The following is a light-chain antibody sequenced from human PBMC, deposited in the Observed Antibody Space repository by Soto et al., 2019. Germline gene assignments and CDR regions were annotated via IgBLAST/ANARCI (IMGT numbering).Light chain of an antibody. V-gene: IGKV1-5*01. Sequence: DIHMSQFPSSLSSSVGKRVTITCRASQSISHFVNWYQQRPGKAPKFLIYGANLQSGVPSRFSGSGSGTEFTLTISSLQPDDFATYYCQQYMSYSFGQGTKVDI. J-gene: IGKJ1*01. CDR1: QSISHF. CDR2: GA. CDR3: QQYMSYS.